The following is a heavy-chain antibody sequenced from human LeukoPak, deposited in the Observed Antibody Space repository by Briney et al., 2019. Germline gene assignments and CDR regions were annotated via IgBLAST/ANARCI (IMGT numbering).Heavy chain of an antibody. Sequence: TLSLTCTVSGDSITSGSYYWSWIRQPAEKGLEWMGRISTSESTTYNPSLKSRVNITIDKSRNEVSLHLSSVTAADTAIYYCARAPIRYYYGAGGYYYYYMDVWGKGTTVTISS. CDR3: ARAPIRYYYGAGGYYYYYMDV. V-gene: IGHV4-61*02. CDR2: ISTSEST. D-gene: IGHD3-10*01. CDR1: GDSITSGSYY. J-gene: IGHJ6*03.